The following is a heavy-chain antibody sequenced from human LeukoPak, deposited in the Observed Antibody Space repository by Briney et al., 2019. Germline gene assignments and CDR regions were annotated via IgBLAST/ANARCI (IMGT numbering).Heavy chain of an antibody. CDR1: GFTFSSYA. CDR3: AKYYLLVVPAAIPSGNFDY. V-gene: IGHV3-23*01. D-gene: IGHD2-2*01. CDR2: ISGSGGST. Sequence: GGSLRLSCAASGFTFSSYAMSWVRQAPGKGREWVSAISGSGGSTYYADSGKGRFTISRDNSKNTLYLQMNSLRAEDTAVYYCAKYYLLVVPAAIPSGNFDYWGQGTLVTVSS. J-gene: IGHJ4*02.